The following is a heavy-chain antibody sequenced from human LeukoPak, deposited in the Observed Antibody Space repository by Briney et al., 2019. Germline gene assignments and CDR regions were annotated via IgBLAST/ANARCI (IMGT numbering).Heavy chain of an antibody. J-gene: IGHJ3*02. V-gene: IGHV3-21*01. Sequence: GGSLRLSCAASGFTFSSYEMNWVRQAPGKGLEWVSSISSSSSYIYYADSVKGRFTISRDNAKNSLYLQMNSLRAEDTAVYYCARDWGDGYNHDAFDIWGQGTMVTVSS. CDR2: ISSSSSYI. CDR3: ARDWGDGYNHDAFDI. D-gene: IGHD5-24*01. CDR1: GFTFSSYE.